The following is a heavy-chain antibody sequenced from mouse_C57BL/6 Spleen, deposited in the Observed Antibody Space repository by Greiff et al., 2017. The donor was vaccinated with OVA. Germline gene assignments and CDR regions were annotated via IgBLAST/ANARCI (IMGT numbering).Heavy chain of an antibody. CDR1: GFTFSNYW. CDR3: TGVGRVDY. Sequence: EVKVEESGGGLVQPGGSMKLSCVASGFTFSNYWMNWVRQSPEKGLEWVAQIRLKSDNYATHYAESVKGRFTISRDDSKSSVYLQMNNLRAEDTGIYYCTGVGRVDYWGQGTTLTVSS. D-gene: IGHD4-1*01. CDR2: IRLKSDNYAT. V-gene: IGHV6-3*01. J-gene: IGHJ2*01.